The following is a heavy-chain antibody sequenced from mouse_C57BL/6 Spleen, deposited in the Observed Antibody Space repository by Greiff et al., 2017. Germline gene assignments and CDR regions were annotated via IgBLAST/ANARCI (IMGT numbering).Heavy chain of an antibody. J-gene: IGHJ2*01. V-gene: IGHV1-54*01. D-gene: IGHD1-1*01. CDR1: GYAFTNYL. CDR3: ARDQGTTGFDY. Sequence: QVQLQQSGAELVRPGTSVKVSCKAAGYAFTNYLIEWVKQRPGQGLEWIGVINPGSGGTNYNEKFKGKATLTADKSSSTAYMQFSSLTSEDSAVYFCARDQGTTGFDYGGQGTTLTVSS. CDR2: INPGSGGT.